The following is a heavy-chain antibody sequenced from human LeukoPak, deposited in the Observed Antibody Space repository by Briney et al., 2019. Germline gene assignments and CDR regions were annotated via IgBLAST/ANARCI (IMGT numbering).Heavy chain of an antibody. V-gene: IGHV3-23*01. D-gene: IGHD3-9*01. CDR3: AKVGYNNILTGDYNDYFDY. J-gene: IGHJ4*02. Sequence: GGSLRLSCAASGFTFSSYAVSWVRQAPEKGLEWVSVTSGTGDKTYYAESAKGRFTISRDNSKNTLYLQMNSLRAEDTAIYYCAKVGYNNILTGDYNDYFDYWGQGTLVTVSS. CDR2: TSGTGDKT. CDR1: GFTFSSYA.